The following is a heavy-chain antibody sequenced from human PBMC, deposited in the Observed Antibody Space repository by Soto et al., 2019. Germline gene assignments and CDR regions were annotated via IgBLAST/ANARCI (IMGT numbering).Heavy chain of an antibody. Sequence: PLRLSCAASGFTFSSYWMHWVRQAPRKGLVWVSCINSDGSSTSYADSVKGRFTISRDNAKNTLYLQMTSLRAEDTAVYYCSREFDGYYQSRGMDVWGQGTTVTVSS. CDR3: SREFDGYYQSRGMDV. CDR2: INSDGSST. V-gene: IGHV3-74*01. J-gene: IGHJ6*02. D-gene: IGHD4-17*01. CDR1: GFTFSSYW.